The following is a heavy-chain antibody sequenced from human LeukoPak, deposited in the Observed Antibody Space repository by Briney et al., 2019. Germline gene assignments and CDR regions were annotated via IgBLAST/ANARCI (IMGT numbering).Heavy chain of an antibody. CDR1: GFTFSSYG. J-gene: IGHJ2*01. V-gene: IGHV3-30*02. Sequence: PGGSLRLSCAASGFTFSSYGMHWVRQAPGKGLKWVAFIRYDGSDKYYGDSVKGRFTISRDNSMNTLYLQMNSLRAEDTAVYYCAKDPEYSSSSGGPYWYFDLWGRGTLVTVSS. CDR2: IRYDGSDK. CDR3: AKDPEYSSSSGGPYWYFDL. D-gene: IGHD6-6*01.